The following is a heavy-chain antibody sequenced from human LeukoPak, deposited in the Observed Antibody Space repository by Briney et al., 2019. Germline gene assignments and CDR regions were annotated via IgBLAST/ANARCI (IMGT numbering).Heavy chain of an antibody. CDR2: IIPIFGTA. J-gene: IGHJ3*02. CDR1: GGTFSSYA. V-gene: IGHV1-69*06. D-gene: IGHD1-1*01. CDR3: TVERQKDAFDI. Sequence: SVKVSCKASGGTFSSYAISWVRQAPGQGLEWMGRIIPIFGTANYAQKFQGRVTITADKSTSTAYMELSSLRSEDTAVYYCTVERQKDAFDIWGQGTMVTVSS.